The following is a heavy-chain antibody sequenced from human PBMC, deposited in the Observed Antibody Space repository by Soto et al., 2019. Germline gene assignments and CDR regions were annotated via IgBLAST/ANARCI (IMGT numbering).Heavy chain of an antibody. CDR3: ARVPRNWGGSSSWYSYYYGMDV. D-gene: IGHD6-13*01. CDR1: GGTFSSYA. J-gene: IGHJ6*02. V-gene: IGHV1-69*01. CDR2: IIPIFGTA. Sequence: QVQLVQSGAEVXKPGSSVKVSCKASGGTFSSYAISWVRQAPGQGLEXMGGIIPIFGTANYAQKFQGRVTITADXXXXXXXXXXXXXXXXXXXXXXXARVPRNWGGSSSWYSYYYGMDVWGQGTTVTVSS.